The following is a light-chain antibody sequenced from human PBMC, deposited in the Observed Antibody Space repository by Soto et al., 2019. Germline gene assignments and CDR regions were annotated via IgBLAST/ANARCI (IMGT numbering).Light chain of an antibody. CDR2: GAS. Sequence: EIVMRQSPATLSVSPGQRATLSCRASQSVRTTVAWYHQRPGQAPRLLFYGASTRATGVPDRFSGGGSGTDFTLTVTSLQSEDCGNYYCQQYTDWPTTFGRGTKVEIK. V-gene: IGKV3-15*01. CDR3: QQYTDWPTT. J-gene: IGKJ1*01. CDR1: QSVRTT.